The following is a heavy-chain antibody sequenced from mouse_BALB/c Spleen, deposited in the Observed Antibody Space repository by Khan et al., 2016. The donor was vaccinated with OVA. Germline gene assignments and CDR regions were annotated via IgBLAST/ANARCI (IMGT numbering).Heavy chain of an antibody. Sequence: EVQLQESGPGLVKPSQSLSLTCTVTGYSITTDYAWNWIRQFPGNKLEWMGFISYNGNTKYNPSLTSRISITRDPSKNQFFLQLKSVTTEDTARYYCARVYGGDFDYWGQGTTLTVSS. CDR2: ISYNGNT. J-gene: IGHJ2*01. D-gene: IGHD1-1*01. CDR3: ARVYGGDFDY. CDR1: GYSITTDYA. V-gene: IGHV3-2*02.